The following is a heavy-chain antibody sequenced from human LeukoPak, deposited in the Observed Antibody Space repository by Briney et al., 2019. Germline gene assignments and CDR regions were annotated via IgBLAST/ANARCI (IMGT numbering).Heavy chain of an antibody. CDR3: ARDAFYGDYSYFDS. CDR1: GGTLSSYA. J-gene: IGHJ4*02. V-gene: IGHV1-69*01. D-gene: IGHD4-17*01. CDR2: IIPIFGTA. Sequence: SVKVSSKASGGTLSSYAISWVRQAPGQGLEWMGGIIPIFGTANYAQKFQGRVTITADESTSTAYMELRSLTSEDTAVYYCARDAFYGDYSYFDSWGQGTLVTVSS.